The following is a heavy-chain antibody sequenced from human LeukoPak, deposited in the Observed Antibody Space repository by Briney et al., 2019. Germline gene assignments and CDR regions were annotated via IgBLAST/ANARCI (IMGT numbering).Heavy chain of an antibody. CDR1: GFTFSHFG. CDR3: ARVPDYYGRGGYFDY. J-gene: IGHJ4*02. CDR2: IWHDGSNK. D-gene: IGHD3-10*01. Sequence: GGSLRLSCAASGFTFSHFGMHWVRQAPGKGLEWVAVIWHDGSNKYYGESVKGRFTISRDNSKNTLYLETNSLRAEDTAVYYCARVPDYYGRGGYFDYWGQGTLVTVSS. V-gene: IGHV3-33*01.